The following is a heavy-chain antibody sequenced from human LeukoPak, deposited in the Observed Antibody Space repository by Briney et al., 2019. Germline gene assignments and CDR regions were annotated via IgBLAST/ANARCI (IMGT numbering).Heavy chain of an antibody. D-gene: IGHD6-19*01. CDR1: GGTFSSYA. Sequence: AASVKVSCKASGGTFSSYAISWVRQAPGQGLEWMGGIIPIFHTADYAQKFQGRVTITADESTSTAYMELRSLRSDDTAVYYCARFGLGKHIEVAGIPFDIWGQGTMVTVSS. CDR2: IIPIFHTA. CDR3: ARFGLGKHIEVAGIPFDI. J-gene: IGHJ3*02. V-gene: IGHV1-69*13.